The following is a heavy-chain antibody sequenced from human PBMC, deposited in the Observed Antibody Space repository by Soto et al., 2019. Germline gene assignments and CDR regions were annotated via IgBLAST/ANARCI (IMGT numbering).Heavy chain of an antibody. CDR2: TYYRSKWYN. CDR3: AREVAMVRGVIITGYDAFDI. J-gene: IGHJ3*02. CDR1: GDSVSSNSAA. Sequence: PSQTLSLTCAISGDSVSSNSAAWNWIRQSPSRGLEWLGRTYYRSKWYNDYAVSVKSRITINPDTSKNQSSLQLNSVTPEDTAVYYCAREVAMVRGVIITGYDAFDIWGQGTMVTVSS. D-gene: IGHD3-10*01. V-gene: IGHV6-1*01.